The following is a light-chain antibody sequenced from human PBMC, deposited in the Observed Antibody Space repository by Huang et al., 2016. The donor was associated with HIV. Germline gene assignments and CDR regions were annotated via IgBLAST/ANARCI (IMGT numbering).Light chain of an antibody. Sequence: IMMTQSPTTLSVSPGDRATLPCRASHSIGSKLAWYQHKPGQPPRLLMYGASARATGIPSRFSGAGSGTEFTLTIRSVQSEDFALYYCQQYDIWPPLTFGGGTKVEIK. CDR1: HSIGSK. V-gene: IGKV3-15*01. CDR3: QQYDIWPPLT. CDR2: GAS. J-gene: IGKJ4*01.